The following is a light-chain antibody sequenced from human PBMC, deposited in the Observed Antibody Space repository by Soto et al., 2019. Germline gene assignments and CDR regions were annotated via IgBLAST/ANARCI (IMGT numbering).Light chain of an antibody. Sequence: QSVLTQPPSVSAAPGQKVTISCSGSNPNIGNNYVSWYQQAPGAAPKLLIYENNKRPSGIPDRFSGSKSGTSATLDITGLQTGDEADYYCGTWDSSLIAGVFGGGTKVTVL. V-gene: IGLV1-51*01. CDR3: GTWDSSLIAGV. J-gene: IGLJ3*02. CDR1: NPNIGNNY. CDR2: ENN.